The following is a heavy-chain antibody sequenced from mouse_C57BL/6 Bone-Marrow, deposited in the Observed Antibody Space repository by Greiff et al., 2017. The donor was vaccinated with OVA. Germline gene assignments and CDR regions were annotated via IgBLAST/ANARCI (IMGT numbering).Heavy chain of an antibody. V-gene: IGHV2-5*01. CDR2: IWRGGST. CDR3: AKRRSTWFAY. D-gene: IGHD5-1*01. Sequence: VKLMESGPGLVQPSQSLSITCTVSGFSLTSYGVHWVRQSPGKGLEWLGVIWRGGSTDYNAAFMSRLSITKDNAKSQVFFKMNSLQADDTAIYDCAKRRSTWFAYWGQGTLVTVSA. CDR1: GFSLTSYG. J-gene: IGHJ3*01.